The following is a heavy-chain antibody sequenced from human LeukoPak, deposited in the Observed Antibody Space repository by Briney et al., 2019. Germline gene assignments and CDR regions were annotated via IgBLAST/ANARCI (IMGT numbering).Heavy chain of an antibody. CDR2: ISYDGSKK. CDR3: ARDNSVRDEAWWFNP. V-gene: IGHV3-30*04. D-gene: IGHD5-24*01. CDR1: GFTFSNYA. J-gene: IGHJ5*02. Sequence: GRSLRLSCAASGFTFSNYAMHWARQAPGKGLEWVAFISYDGSKKCYADSVKGRFTIFRDDSKNTLYLQMNSLRSEDTAVYYCARDNSVRDEAWWFNPWGQGTLVTVSS.